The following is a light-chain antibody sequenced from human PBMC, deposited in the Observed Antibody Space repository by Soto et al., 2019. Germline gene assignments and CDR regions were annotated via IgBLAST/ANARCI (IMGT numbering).Light chain of an antibody. CDR1: QSISGTY. J-gene: IGKJ3*01. CDR2: GAS. Sequence: EFVLTQSPGTLSLSPGERATLSCRARQSISGTYVAWYQKKPGQAPRLLLYGASSRATGIPDRFSGSGYGTDFPLTISRLEPGDSAVYYCQQYGSSSFAFGPGTKVEIK. CDR3: QQYGSSSFA. V-gene: IGKV3-20*01.